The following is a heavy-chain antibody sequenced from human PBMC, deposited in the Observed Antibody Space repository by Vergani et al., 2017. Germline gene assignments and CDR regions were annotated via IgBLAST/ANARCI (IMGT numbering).Heavy chain of an antibody. CDR3: ARVPGIAAADITY. CDR2: ISSGGTI. V-gene: IGHV3-48*01. D-gene: IGHD6-13*01. CDR1: GFTFSSYS. J-gene: IGHJ4*02. Sequence: EVQLVESGGGLVQPGGSLRLSCSASGFTFSSYSMNWVRQAPGKGLEWVSYISSGGTIYYAESVKGRFTISRDNAKNSLFLQMNSLRAEDTAVYYCARVPGIAAADITYGGQGTLVTVSS.